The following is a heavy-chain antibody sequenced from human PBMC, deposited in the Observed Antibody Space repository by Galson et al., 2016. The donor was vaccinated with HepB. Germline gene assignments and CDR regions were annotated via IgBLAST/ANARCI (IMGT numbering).Heavy chain of an antibody. CDR3: ARRLTIFGVVLADYGMDV. V-gene: IGHV5-10-1*01. Sequence: QSGAEVKKPGESLKISCKASGFSFTTYWISWVRQMPGKGLEWLGRIDPSDSYTTYSPSFQGHVTISVYKSISTAYLQWSSLKASDTAMYYCARRLTIFGVVLADYGMDVWGQGTTVTVSS. CDR2: IDPSDSYT. J-gene: IGHJ6*02. D-gene: IGHD3-3*01. CDR1: GFSFTTYW.